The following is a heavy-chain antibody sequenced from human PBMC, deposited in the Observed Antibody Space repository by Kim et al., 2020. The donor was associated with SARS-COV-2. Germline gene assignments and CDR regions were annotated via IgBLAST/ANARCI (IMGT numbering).Heavy chain of an antibody. Sequence: GGSLRLSCAASGFTFSSYAMSWVRQAPGKGLEWVSAISGSGGSTYYADSVKGRFTISRDNSKNTLYLQMNSLRAEDTAVYYCAKLSGGSCYSYCYYYGMDVWGQGTTVTVSS. J-gene: IGHJ6*02. CDR3: AKLSGGSCYSYCYYYGMDV. D-gene: IGHD2-15*01. CDR1: GFTFSSYA. CDR2: ISGSGGST. V-gene: IGHV3-23*01.